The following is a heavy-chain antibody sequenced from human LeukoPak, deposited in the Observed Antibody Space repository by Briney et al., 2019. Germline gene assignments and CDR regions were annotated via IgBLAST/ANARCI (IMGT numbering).Heavy chain of an antibody. CDR1: GFTFSSYS. CDR3: ARDSRRSPVDY. J-gene: IGHJ4*02. CDR2: ISSSGSTI. V-gene: IGHV3-48*04. Sequence: PGGSLRLSCAASGFTFSSYSMSWIRQAPGKGLKWVSYISSSGSTIYYADSAKGRFTISRDNAKNSLYLQMNSLRAEDTAVYYCARDSRRSPVDYWGQGTLVTVSS. D-gene: IGHD3-10*01.